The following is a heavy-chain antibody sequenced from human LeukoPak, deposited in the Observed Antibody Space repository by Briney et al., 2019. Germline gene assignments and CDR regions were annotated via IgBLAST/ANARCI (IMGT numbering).Heavy chain of an antibody. CDR2: ISYDGSNK. D-gene: IGHD1-26*01. CDR1: GFTFSSYA. V-gene: IGHV3-30-3*01. Sequence: GGSLRLSCAASGFTFSSYAMHWVRQAPGKGLEWVAVISYDGSNKYYADSVKGRFTISRDNSKNTLYLQMNSLRAEDTAVYYCARPGLELLRAFDIWGQGTMVTVSS. J-gene: IGHJ3*02. CDR3: ARPGLELLRAFDI.